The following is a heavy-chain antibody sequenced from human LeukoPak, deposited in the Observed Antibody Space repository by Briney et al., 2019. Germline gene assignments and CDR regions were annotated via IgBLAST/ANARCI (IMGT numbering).Heavy chain of an antibody. CDR3: ARGSVVVTAILVPGWFDP. CDR2: INHSGST. V-gene: IGHV4-34*01. J-gene: IGHJ5*02. Sequence: ETLSLTCAVYGGSFSGYYWSWIRQPPGKGLEWIGEINHSGSTNYNPSLKSRVTISVDTSKNQFSLKPSSVTAADTAVYYCARGSVVVTAILVPGWFDPWGQGTLVTVSS. D-gene: IGHD2-21*02. CDR1: GGSFSGYY.